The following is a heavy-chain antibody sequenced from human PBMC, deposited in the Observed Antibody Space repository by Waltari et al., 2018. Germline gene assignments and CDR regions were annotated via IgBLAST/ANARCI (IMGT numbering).Heavy chain of an antibody. CDR2: INYDGSQK. J-gene: IGHJ4*02. Sequence: EVQLVESGGGLVQPGGSLGLSCGASGFPFSRYWMSWARQTPGKGLEWVANINYDGSQKYYVDSVKGRFTISRDNAKNSVYLQMNSLRVEDTAVYYCAKSRGFEYWGQGALITVSS. V-gene: IGHV3-7*01. CDR3: AKSRGFEY. D-gene: IGHD2-2*01. CDR1: GFPFSRYW.